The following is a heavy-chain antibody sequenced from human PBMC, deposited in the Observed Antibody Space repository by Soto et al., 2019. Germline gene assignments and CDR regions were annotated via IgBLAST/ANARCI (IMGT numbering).Heavy chain of an antibody. CDR3: ARAEREYYYYYGMDV. V-gene: IGHV3-30-3*01. D-gene: IGHD1-1*01. Sequence: QGQLVESGGGVVQPGRSLRVSCAASGFTFSSYAMHWVRQAPGKGLEWVALISYDGSNKYYADSEKGRFTISRDNSKNTLYLQMSSLRAEDTAVYYCARAEREYYYYYGMDVWGQGTTVTVSS. J-gene: IGHJ6*02. CDR2: ISYDGSNK. CDR1: GFTFSSYA.